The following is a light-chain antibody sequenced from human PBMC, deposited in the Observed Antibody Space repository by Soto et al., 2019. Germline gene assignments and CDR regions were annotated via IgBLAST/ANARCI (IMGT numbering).Light chain of an antibody. CDR3: LQHNCYPRT. CDR2: AAS. Sequence: IQMTQSPPSLSASVGDRVTITCRASQGIRNGLGWNQQKPGKAPTRLIYAASSVQSGVPSRFSGSGSGTKFTLTISSLRPEDFATYYCLQHNCYPRTVGQGTKLEIK. CDR1: QGIRNG. V-gene: IGKV1-17*01. J-gene: IGKJ2*01.